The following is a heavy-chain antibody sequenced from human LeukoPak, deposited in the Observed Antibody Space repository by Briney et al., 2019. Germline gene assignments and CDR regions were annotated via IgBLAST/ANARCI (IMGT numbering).Heavy chain of an antibody. V-gene: IGHV4-59*01. D-gene: IGHD3-22*01. CDR3: ARGVPYYYDSSGYYYYFDY. Sequence: SETLSLTCTVSGGSISSYYWSWIRQPPGKGLEWVWYIYYSGSTNYNPSLKSRVTISVDTSKNQFSLKLSSVTAADTAVYYCARGVPYYYDSSGYYYYFDYWGQGTLVTVSS. J-gene: IGHJ4*02. CDR1: GGSISSYY. CDR2: IYYSGST.